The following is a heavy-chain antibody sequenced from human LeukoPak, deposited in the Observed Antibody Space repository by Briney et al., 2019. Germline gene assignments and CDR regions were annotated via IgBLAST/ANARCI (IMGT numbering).Heavy chain of an antibody. Sequence: ASVKVSCKAFGYTFTSSAISWVRQAPGQGLEWVGWINPNNGGTNYAQNFQGRVTLTRDTSINTAYMELSRLRSDDTAVYYCARSPPAEMATTGVDYWGQGTLVTVSS. CDR3: ARSPPAEMATTGVDY. J-gene: IGHJ4*02. D-gene: IGHD5-24*01. CDR2: INPNNGGT. CDR1: GYTFTSSA. V-gene: IGHV1-2*02.